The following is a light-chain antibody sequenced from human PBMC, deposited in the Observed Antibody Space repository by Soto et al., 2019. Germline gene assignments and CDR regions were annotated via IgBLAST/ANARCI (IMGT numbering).Light chain of an antibody. CDR2: DAS. J-gene: IGKJ3*01. V-gene: IGKV3-11*01. CDR1: QSVSSY. Sequence: DIVLTQSPATLSFSPGERATLSCRASQSVSSYLAWYQQKPGQAPRLLIYDASNRATGIPARFSGSGSGTDLTLTIRSLEPEDFAVYYCQKRSTWPHYTFGRWTKVDIX. CDR3: QKRSTWPHYT.